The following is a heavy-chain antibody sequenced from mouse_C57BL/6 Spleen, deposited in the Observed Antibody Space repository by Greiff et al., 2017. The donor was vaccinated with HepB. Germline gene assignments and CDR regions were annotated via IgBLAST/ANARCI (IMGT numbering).Heavy chain of an antibody. CDR1: GYAFSSSW. CDR3: ARTYSNYEGYAMDY. V-gene: IGHV1-82*01. J-gene: IGHJ4*01. Sequence: QVQLKESGPELVKPGASVKISCKASGYAFSSSWMNWVKQRPGKGLEWIGRIYPGDGDTNYNGKFKGKATLTADKSSSTAYMQLSSLTSEDSAVYFCARTYSNYEGYAMDYWGQGTSVTVSS. CDR2: IYPGDGDT. D-gene: IGHD2-5*01.